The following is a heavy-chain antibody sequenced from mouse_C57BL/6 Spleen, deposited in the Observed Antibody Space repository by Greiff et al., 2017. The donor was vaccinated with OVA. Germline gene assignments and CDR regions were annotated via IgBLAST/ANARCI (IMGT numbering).Heavy chain of an antibody. Sequence: VQLQQPGAELVRPGASVKLSCKASGYTFTSYWMHWVKQRPGQGLEWIGVIDPSDSYTNYNQKFKGKATLTVDTSSSTAYMQLSSLTSEDAAVYCCARCTGAMDYWGKGTSVTVSS. CDR1: GYTFTSYW. CDR3: ARCTGAMDY. J-gene: IGHJ4*01. CDR2: IDPSDSYT. V-gene: IGHV1-59*01.